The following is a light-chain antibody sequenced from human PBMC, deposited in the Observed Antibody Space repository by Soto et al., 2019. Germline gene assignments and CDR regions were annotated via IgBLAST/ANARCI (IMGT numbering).Light chain of an antibody. V-gene: IGKV1-5*03. Sequence: DIQMTQSPSTLSASVGDRVTMSCRASQSISTWLAWYQQKPGKAPKLLIYKASTLESGVPSRFTGSGSGTEFTLTISSLQPDDFATYYCQQYNNYVNFGGGTKVDIK. J-gene: IGKJ4*01. CDR2: KAS. CDR3: QQYNNYVN. CDR1: QSISTW.